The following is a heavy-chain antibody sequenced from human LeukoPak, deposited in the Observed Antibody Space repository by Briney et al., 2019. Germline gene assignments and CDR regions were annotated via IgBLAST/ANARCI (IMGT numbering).Heavy chain of an antibody. J-gene: IGHJ4*02. D-gene: IGHD4-17*01. V-gene: IGHV3-30*18. CDR1: GFTFSSYG. Sequence: PGGSLRLSCAASGFTFSSYGMHWVRQAPGKGLEWVAVISYDGSSKYYADSVKGRFTISRDNSKNTLYLQMNSLRAEDTAVYYCAKGGMVTTEFDYWGQGTLVTVSS. CDR2: ISYDGSSK. CDR3: AKGGMVTTEFDY.